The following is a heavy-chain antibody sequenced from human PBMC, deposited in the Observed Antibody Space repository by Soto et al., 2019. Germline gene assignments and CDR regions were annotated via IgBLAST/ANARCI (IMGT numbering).Heavy chain of an antibody. J-gene: IGHJ4*02. D-gene: IGHD3-3*01. CDR1: GFTFSSYS. Sequence: GGSLKLSSVASGFTFSSYSMNWVRQAPGKGLEWVSYISSSGSTIYYADSVKGRFTISRDNAKNSLYLQMNSLRAEDTAVYYCARDTQDDFWSGYYRDYWGQGTLVTVSS. V-gene: IGHV3-48*04. CDR2: ISSSGSTI. CDR3: ARDTQDDFWSGYYRDY.